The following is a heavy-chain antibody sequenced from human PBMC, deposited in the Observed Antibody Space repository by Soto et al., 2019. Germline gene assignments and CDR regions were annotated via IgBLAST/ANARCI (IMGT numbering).Heavy chain of an antibody. CDR2: ISSSGSTI. D-gene: IGHD3-3*01. CDR1: GFTFSSYE. CDR3: ARALTYYDFWTAFYGMDV. J-gene: IGHJ6*02. Sequence: GGSLRLSCAASGFTFSSYEMNWVRQAPGKGLEWVSYISSSGSTIYDADSVQGRFTISRDNAKNSLYLQMNSLRADDTAVYYCARALTYYDFWTAFYGMDVWGQGTTVTVSS. V-gene: IGHV3-48*03.